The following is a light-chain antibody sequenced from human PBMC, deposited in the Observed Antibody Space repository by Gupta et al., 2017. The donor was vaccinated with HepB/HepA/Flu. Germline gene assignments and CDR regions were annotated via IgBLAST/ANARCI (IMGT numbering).Light chain of an antibody. CDR3: QQRSNWAALT. V-gene: IGKV3-11*02. CDR2: DAS. Sequence: EIVLTQSPVTLSLSPGERATLSCRASQSVSRYLAWYQQKPGQAPSLLIYDASTRATGIPARFSGSGCGRDFTLTISSREPEDFARYYCQQRSNWAALTFGGGTKVEIK. CDR1: QSVSRY. J-gene: IGKJ4*01.